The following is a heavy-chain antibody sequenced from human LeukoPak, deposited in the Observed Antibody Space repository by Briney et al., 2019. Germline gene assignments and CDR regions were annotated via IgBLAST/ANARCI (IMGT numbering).Heavy chain of an antibody. Sequence: SETLSLTCTVSGVSFSSYDLSWIRQPPGKGLEWIGSMSYSGSTNSNPSLKSRVTISVDTSKNQFSLKLSTVTAADTAVYYCARSGNSFDYWGQGTLVTVSS. V-gene: IGHV4-59*08. J-gene: IGHJ4*02. CDR3: ARSGNSFDY. CDR2: MSYSGST. D-gene: IGHD3-10*01. CDR1: GVSFSSYD.